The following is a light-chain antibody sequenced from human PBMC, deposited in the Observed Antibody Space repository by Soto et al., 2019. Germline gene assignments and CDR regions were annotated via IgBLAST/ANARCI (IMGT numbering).Light chain of an antibody. J-gene: IGLJ2*01. CDR1: SGYSNYK. Sequence: QPVLTQPPSASASLGASVTLTCTLSSGYSNYKVDWYQQRPGKGPRFVMRVGTGGIVGSRGDGIPDRFSVLGSGLNRYLTIQNIQEEDESDYHCGADHGSGSYFVVVFGGGTKLTVL. CDR2: VGTGGIVG. CDR3: GADHGSGSYFVVV. V-gene: IGLV9-49*03.